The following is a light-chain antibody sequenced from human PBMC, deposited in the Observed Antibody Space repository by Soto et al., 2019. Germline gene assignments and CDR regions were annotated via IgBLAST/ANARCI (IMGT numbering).Light chain of an antibody. CDR3: SSYTSSSTLL. CDR1: SSDIGGYNY. V-gene: IGLV2-14*01. CDR2: DVS. Sequence: QSVLTQPASVSGSPGQSITISCTGTSSDIGGYNYVSWYQQHPGKAPKVMIYDVSNRPSGVSNRFSGSKSGNTASLTISGLQADDEADYYCSSYTSSSTLLFGGGTKLTVL. J-gene: IGLJ2*01.